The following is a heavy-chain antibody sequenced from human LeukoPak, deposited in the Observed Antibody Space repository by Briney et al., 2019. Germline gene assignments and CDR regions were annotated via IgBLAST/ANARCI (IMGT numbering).Heavy chain of an antibody. D-gene: IGHD6-13*01. CDR2: ISYDGSNK. J-gene: IGHJ2*01. CDR1: GFTFRSYD. Sequence: PGGSLRLSCAASGFTFRSYDMHWVRQAPGKGLQWVAVISYDGSNKYHTDSVKCRFTISRDNSKNTLYLQMISLRAEDTAVYYCAKDSERAAAGSYWYFDLWGRGTLVTVSS. CDR3: AKDSERAAAGSYWYFDL. V-gene: IGHV3-30*18.